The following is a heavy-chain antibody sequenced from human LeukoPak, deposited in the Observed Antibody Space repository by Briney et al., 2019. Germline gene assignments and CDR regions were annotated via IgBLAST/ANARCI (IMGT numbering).Heavy chain of an antibody. CDR2: TYYRSKWYN. CDR3: ARGVAGYYDSSGYYYRYFDY. Sequence: SQTLSLTCAISGDSVSSNSAAWNWIRQSPSRGLEWLGRTYYRSKWYNDYAVSVKSRITINPDTSKSQFSLQLNSVTPEDTAVYYCARGVAGYYDSSGYYYRYFDYWGQGTLVTVSS. D-gene: IGHD3-22*01. V-gene: IGHV6-1*01. J-gene: IGHJ4*02. CDR1: GDSVSSNSAA.